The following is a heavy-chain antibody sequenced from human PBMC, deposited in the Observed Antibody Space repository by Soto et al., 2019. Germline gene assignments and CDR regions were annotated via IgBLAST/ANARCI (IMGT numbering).Heavy chain of an antibody. CDR1: GYTFTNYA. D-gene: IGHD2-2*01. CDR2: INAGNANT. Sequence: QVQLVQSGAEEKKPGASVKVSCKASGYTFTNYAIHWVRQAPGQRLEWMGWINAGNANTKYSRKFQGRVTITRDTSANTVYMELTRLRSEDTAVYYCARDCISTSCSGYGLDVWGQGTTVTVSS. CDR3: ARDCISTSCSGYGLDV. V-gene: IGHV1-3*05. J-gene: IGHJ6*02.